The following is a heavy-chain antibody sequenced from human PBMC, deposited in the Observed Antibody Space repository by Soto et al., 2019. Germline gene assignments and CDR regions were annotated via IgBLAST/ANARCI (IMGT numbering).Heavy chain of an antibody. CDR1: GGSISSGDYY. D-gene: IGHD6-13*01. CDR2: IYYSGST. Sequence: SETLSLTCTVSGGSISSGDYYWSWIRQPPGKGLEWIGYIYYSGSTNYNPSLKSRVTISVDTSKNQFSLKLSSVTAADTAVYYCARCIAAAGYNWFDPWGQGTLVTAPQ. J-gene: IGHJ5*02. V-gene: IGHV4-61*08. CDR3: ARCIAAAGYNWFDP.